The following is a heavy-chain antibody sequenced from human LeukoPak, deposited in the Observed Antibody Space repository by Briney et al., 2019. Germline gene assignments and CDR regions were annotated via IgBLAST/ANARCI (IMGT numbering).Heavy chain of an antibody. Sequence: SETLSLTCAVYGGSFSGYYWSWIRQPPGKGLEWIGEINHSGSTNYNPSLKSRVTISVDTSKNQFSLKLSSVTAADTAVYYCASGTIFGVVNGLDVWGQGTTVTVSS. D-gene: IGHD3-3*01. V-gene: IGHV4-34*01. J-gene: IGHJ6*02. CDR2: INHSGST. CDR1: GGSFSGYY. CDR3: ASGTIFGVVNGLDV.